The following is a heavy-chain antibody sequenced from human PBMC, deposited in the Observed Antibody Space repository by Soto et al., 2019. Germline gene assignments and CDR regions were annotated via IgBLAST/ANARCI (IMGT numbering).Heavy chain of an antibody. CDR1: GGTFSSYT. CDR3: ARGMDINGYTMEFDY. Sequence: SVKVSCKASGGTFSSYTISWVRQAPGQGLEWMGRIIPILGIANYAQKFQGRVTMTTDTSTSTAYMELRSLRSDDTAVYYCARGMDINGYTMEFDYWGQGTLVTVSS. J-gene: IGHJ4*02. CDR2: IIPILGIA. V-gene: IGHV1-69*02. D-gene: IGHD5-12*01.